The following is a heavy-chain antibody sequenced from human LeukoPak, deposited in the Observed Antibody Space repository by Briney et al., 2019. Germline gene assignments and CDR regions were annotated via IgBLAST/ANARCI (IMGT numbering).Heavy chain of an antibody. CDR3: AKDLRRLRFSYYYGMDV. CDR1: GFTFSSYG. V-gene: IGHV3-30*18. CDR2: ISYDGSNK. Sequence: PGRSLRLSCAASGFTFSSYGMHWVRQAPGKGLEWVAVISYDGSNKYYADSVKGRFTISRDNSKNTLYLQMNSLRAEDTAAYYCAKDLRRLRFSYYYGMDVWGQGTTVTVSS. J-gene: IGHJ6*02. D-gene: IGHD5-12*01.